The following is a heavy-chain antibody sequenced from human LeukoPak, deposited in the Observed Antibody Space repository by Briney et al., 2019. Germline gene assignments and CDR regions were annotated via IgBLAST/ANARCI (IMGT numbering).Heavy chain of an antibody. Sequence: GASPQISCKGSGYSFTSYWIGWVRQMPGKGLEWMGIIYPGDSDTRYSPSFQGQVTISADKSISTAYLQWSSLKASDTAMYYCASWRSGKESYFDYWGQGTLVTVSS. D-gene: IGHD3-10*01. J-gene: IGHJ4*02. CDR3: ASWRSGKESYFDY. CDR1: GYSFTSYW. CDR2: IYPGDSDT. V-gene: IGHV5-51*01.